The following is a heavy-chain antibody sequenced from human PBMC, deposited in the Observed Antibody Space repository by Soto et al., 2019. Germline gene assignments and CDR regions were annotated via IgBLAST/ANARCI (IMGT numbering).Heavy chain of an antibody. Sequence: SETLSLTCTVSDGSISSGDHYWNWIRQPPGKALEWIGYIYYSGSTYYNPSLKSRVTISVDTSKNQFSLMLRSVTAADTAVYYCARGAGGYSYGNFDYWGQGTLVTVSS. D-gene: IGHD5-18*01. CDR3: ARGAGGYSYGNFDY. CDR1: DGSISSGDHY. J-gene: IGHJ4*02. CDR2: IYYSGST. V-gene: IGHV4-30-4*01.